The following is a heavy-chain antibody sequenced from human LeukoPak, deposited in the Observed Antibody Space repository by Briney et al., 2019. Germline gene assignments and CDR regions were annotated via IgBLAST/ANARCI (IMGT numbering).Heavy chain of an antibody. V-gene: IGHV3-21*01. CDR3: ARVKIVNHNSGWYWFDP. Sequence: GGSLRLSCAASGFTFSSYSMNWVRQAPGKGLEWVSSISSSSSYIYYADSVKGRFTISRDNAKNSLYLQMNSLRAEDTAVYYCARVKIVNHNSGWYWFDPWGQGTLVTVSS. J-gene: IGHJ5*02. D-gene: IGHD6-19*01. CDR2: ISSSSSYI. CDR1: GFTFSSYS.